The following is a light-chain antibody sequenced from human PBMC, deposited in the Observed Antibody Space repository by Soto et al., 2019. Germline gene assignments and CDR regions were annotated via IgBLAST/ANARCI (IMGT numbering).Light chain of an antibody. Sequence: QSVLTQPASVSGSPGQSITISCTGTSSDVGGYNYVSWYQQHPGKAPKLMIYDVSNRPSGVSNRFSGSKSGNTASLTISGLPAEAEDDYYCSSYTSSSPLVVFGGGTKVTVL. V-gene: IGLV2-14*01. J-gene: IGLJ2*01. CDR1: SSDVGGYNY. CDR3: SSYTSSSPLVV. CDR2: DVS.